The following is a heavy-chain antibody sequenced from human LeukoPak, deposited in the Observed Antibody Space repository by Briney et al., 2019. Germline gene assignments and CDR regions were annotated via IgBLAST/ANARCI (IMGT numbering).Heavy chain of an antibody. CDR3: AITYCGGDCYSPYYYGMDV. D-gene: IGHD2-21*02. Sequence: ASVKVSCKASGYTFTSYDINWVRQATGQGLEWMGWMNPNSSNTGYAQKFQGRVTMTRNTSISTAYMELSSLRSEDTAVYYCAITYCGGDCYSPYYYGMDVWGQGTTVTVSS. V-gene: IGHV1-8*01. J-gene: IGHJ6*02. CDR1: GYTFTSYD. CDR2: MNPNSSNT.